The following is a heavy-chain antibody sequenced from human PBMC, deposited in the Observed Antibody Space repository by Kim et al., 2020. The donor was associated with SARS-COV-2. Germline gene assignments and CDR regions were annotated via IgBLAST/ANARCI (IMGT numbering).Heavy chain of an antibody. J-gene: IGHJ6*02. V-gene: IGHV1-3*01. Sequence: KYSPKFQGRVTITRDTSASTAYMELSSLRSEDTAVYYCARKVLIRGMDVWGQGTTVTVSS. D-gene: IGHD2-8*01. CDR3: ARKVLIRGMDV.